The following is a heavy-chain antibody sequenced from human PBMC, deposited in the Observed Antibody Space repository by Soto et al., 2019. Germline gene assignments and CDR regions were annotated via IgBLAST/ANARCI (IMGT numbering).Heavy chain of an antibody. Sequence: QVQLVESGGGVVQPGRSLRLSCAASGFTFSSYGMHWVRQAPGKGLEWVAVISYDGSNKYYADSVKGRFTISRDNSKNTLYLQMNSLRAEDTAVYYCARVGYGDHSLGYWGQGTLVTVSS. CDR1: GFTFSSYG. V-gene: IGHV3-30*03. D-gene: IGHD4-17*01. J-gene: IGHJ4*02. CDR3: ARVGYGDHSLGY. CDR2: ISYDGSNK.